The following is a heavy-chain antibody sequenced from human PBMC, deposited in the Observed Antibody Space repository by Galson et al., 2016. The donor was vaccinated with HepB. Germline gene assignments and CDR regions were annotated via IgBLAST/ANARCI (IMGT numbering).Heavy chain of an antibody. Sequence: SLRLSCAVSGFTFDDYGMTWVRQAPGRGLEWLALISWDGRSPDYADSVRGRFTISRDNRQNILYLQMNSLTTEDTALYYCGKDWGSLWESSGKGMDVWGQGTTVIVSS. V-gene: IGHV3-43*01. D-gene: IGHD3-10*01. CDR3: GKDWGSLWESSGKGMDV. J-gene: IGHJ6*02. CDR1: GFTFDDYG. CDR2: ISWDGRSP.